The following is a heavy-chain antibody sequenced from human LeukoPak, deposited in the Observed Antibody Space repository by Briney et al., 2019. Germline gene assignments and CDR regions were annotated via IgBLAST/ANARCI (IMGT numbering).Heavy chain of an antibody. CDR1: GYTFTGYY. Sequence: ASVKVSCKASGYTFTGYYMHWVRQAPGQGLEWMGWINPNSGGTNYAQKFQGRVTMTRDTSISTAYMELSRLRSDDTAVYYCARDYYGSGSYYTRDPFFDYWGQGTLVTVSS. D-gene: IGHD3-10*01. V-gene: IGHV1-2*02. CDR3: ARDYYGSGSYYTRDPFFDY. J-gene: IGHJ4*02. CDR2: INPNSGGT.